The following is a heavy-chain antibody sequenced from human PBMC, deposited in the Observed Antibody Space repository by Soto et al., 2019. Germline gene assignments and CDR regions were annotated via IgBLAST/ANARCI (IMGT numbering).Heavy chain of an antibody. CDR2: IYYSGST. Sequence: SETPSPTRTVSGGPIHYYYWSWSRQPPGKGLEWIGYIYYSGSTNYNPSPKSRVTISVDTSKNQFSLKLSSVTAADTAVYYCARGPRGLFSVWGKGTTVTVSS. D-gene: IGHD3-10*01. J-gene: IGHJ6*04. CDR3: ARGPRGLFSV. CDR1: GGPIHYYY. V-gene: IGHV4-59*08.